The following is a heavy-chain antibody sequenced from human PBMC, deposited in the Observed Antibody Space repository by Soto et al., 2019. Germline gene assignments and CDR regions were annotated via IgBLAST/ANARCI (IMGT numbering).Heavy chain of an antibody. J-gene: IGHJ2*01. V-gene: IGHV4-34*01. CDR3: ARGRMGIAARPRYWYFDL. CDR1: GGSFSGYY. CDR2: INHSGST. D-gene: IGHD6-6*01. Sequence: SETLSLTCAVYGGSFSGYYWSWIRQPPGKGLEWIGEINHSGSTNYNPSLKSRVTISVDTSKNQFSLKLSSVTAADTAVYYCARGRMGIAARPRYWYFDLWGRGTLVTVSS.